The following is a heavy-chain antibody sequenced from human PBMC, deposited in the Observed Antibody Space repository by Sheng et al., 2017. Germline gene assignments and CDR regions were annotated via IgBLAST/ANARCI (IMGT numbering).Heavy chain of an antibody. CDR2: IRYDGSNK. Sequence: QVQLVESGGGVVQPGGSLRLSCAASGFTFSSYGMHWVRQAPGKGLEWVAFIRYDGSNKYYADSVKGRFTISRDNSKNTLYLQMNSLRAEDTAVYYCAKGNDYGDYNAEYFDYWGQGTLVTVSS. J-gene: IGHJ4*02. D-gene: IGHD4-17*01. CDR3: AKGNDYGDYNAEYFDY. V-gene: IGHV3-30*02. CDR1: GFTFSSYG.